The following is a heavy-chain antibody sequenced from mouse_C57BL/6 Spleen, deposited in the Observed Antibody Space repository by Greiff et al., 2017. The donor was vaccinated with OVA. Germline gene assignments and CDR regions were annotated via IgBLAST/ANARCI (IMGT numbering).Heavy chain of an antibody. CDR1: GFTFSDYG. V-gene: IGHV5-17*01. CDR3: ARYGYDPYAMDY. D-gene: IGHD2-2*01. J-gene: IGHJ4*01. CDR2: ISSGSSTI. Sequence: EVKLMESGGGLVKPGGSLKLSCAASGFTFSDYGMHWVRQAPEKGLEWVAYISSGSSTIYYADTVKGRFTISRENAKNTLFLQMTSLRSEDTAMYYCARYGYDPYAMDYWGQGTSVTVSS.